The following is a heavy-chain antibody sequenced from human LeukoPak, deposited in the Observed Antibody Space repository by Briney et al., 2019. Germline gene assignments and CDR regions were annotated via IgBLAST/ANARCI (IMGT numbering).Heavy chain of an antibody. D-gene: IGHD2-15*01. V-gene: IGHV4-34*01. Sequence: PSETLSLTCAVYDGSFRGSFWSWIRLPPGKGLEWIGDINHSGSTDYNPSLKSRVTIEVDTSKKQFSLNLRSVTAADTAVYYCARGGAVGATYLLLDYWGQGTVVTVSS. CDR3: ARGGAVGATYLLLDY. CDR2: INHSGST. J-gene: IGHJ4*02. CDR1: DGSFRGSF.